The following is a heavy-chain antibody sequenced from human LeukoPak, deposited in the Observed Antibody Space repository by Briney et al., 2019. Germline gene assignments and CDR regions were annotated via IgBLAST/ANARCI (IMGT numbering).Heavy chain of an antibody. CDR1: GYTFINYY. J-gene: IGHJ5*02. Sequence: ASVKVSCKASGYTFINYYMQWVRQAPGQGLEWMGIINPSGGSTSYAQKFQGRVTMTRDTSTSTVYMELSSLRSEDTAVYYCARGGNYYDSSGYYGFDPWGQGTLVTVSS. D-gene: IGHD3-22*01. V-gene: IGHV1-46*01. CDR3: ARGGNYYDSSGYYGFDP. CDR2: INPSGGST.